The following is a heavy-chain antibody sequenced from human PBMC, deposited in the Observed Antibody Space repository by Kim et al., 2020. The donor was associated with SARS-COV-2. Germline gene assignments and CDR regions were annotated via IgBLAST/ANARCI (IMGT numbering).Heavy chain of an antibody. CDR3: AGGVGATPSD. Sequence: STNSNPSLRSRVTISVDTSKNQFSRKLSAVTAADTAVYYCAGGVGATPSDWGQGTLVTVSS. J-gene: IGHJ4*02. CDR2: ST. V-gene: IGHV4-59*09. D-gene: IGHD1-26*01.